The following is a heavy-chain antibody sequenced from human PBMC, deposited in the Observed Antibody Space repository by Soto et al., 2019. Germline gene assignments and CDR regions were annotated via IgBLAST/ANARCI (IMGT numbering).Heavy chain of an antibody. J-gene: IGHJ4*02. Sequence: QVQLQESGPGLVKPSETLSLTCTVSGGSISSYYWSWIRQPPGKGLEWIGYIYYSGSTNYNPSLKQRVTISVDTSKNQFSLKLNSMTAADTAVYYCARHNYGSGSTYFDYWGQGTLVTASS. CDR2: IYYSGST. V-gene: IGHV4-59*08. CDR3: ARHNYGSGSTYFDY. D-gene: IGHD3-10*01. CDR1: GGSISSYY.